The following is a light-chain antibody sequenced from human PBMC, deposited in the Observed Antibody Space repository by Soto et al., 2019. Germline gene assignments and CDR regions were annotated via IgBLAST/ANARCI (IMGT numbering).Light chain of an antibody. J-gene: IGLJ2*01. V-gene: IGLV2-14*03. CDR1: SSDVGGYDY. Sequence: QSALTQPASVSGSPGQSITISCTGTSSDVGGYDYVSWYQHHPGDAPKLMIFNVSNRPAGVSNRFSGSKSGNTASLTISGLQAEDEVHYYCTSYTIDTTVVFGGGTKLTVL. CDR3: TSYTIDTTVV. CDR2: NVS.